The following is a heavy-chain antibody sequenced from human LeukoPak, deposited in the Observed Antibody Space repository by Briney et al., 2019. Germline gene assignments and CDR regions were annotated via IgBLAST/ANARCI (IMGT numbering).Heavy chain of an antibody. Sequence: GGSLRLSCSASEFKFDTYGMHWVRQTPGKGLEYVSGISSDRLSTYYANSVKGRFTISRDNAKNTLYLQMGSLKTEDMAVYYCARSTNGSAHFGYWGQGTLVTVFS. D-gene: IGHD1-14*01. CDR3: ARSTNGSAHFGY. J-gene: IGHJ4*02. V-gene: IGHV3-64*01. CDR1: EFKFDTYG. CDR2: ISSDRLST.